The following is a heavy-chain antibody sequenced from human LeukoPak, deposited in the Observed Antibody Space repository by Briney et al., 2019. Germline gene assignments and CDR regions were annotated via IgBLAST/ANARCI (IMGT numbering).Heavy chain of an antibody. D-gene: IGHD2-2*01. Sequence: GGSLRLSCEASGFTFSSYSMNWVRQAPGKGLEWISYISSGSITKYYADSVKGRFTISRDNAKRSLYLHMNSLRAEDTAVYYCARDQSGYCSSSSCPYYFAYWGQGALVTVSS. CDR2: ISSGSITK. V-gene: IGHV3-48*01. CDR1: GFTFSSYS. J-gene: IGHJ4*02. CDR3: ARDQSGYCSSSSCPYYFAY.